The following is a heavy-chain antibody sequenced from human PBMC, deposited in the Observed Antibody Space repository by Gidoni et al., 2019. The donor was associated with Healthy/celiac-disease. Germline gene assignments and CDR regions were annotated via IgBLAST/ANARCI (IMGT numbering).Heavy chain of an antibody. CDR1: GFTFADYA. Sequence: EVQLVESGGGLVQPGRSLRLSCAASGFTFADYAMHWVRQAPGKGLEWVSGISWNSGSIGYADSVKGRFTISRDNAKNSLYLQMNSLRAEDTALYYCAKTIAAAGTGDYYGMDVWGQGTTVTVSS. J-gene: IGHJ6*02. CDR2: ISWNSGSI. CDR3: AKTIAAAGTGDYYGMDV. V-gene: IGHV3-9*01. D-gene: IGHD6-13*01.